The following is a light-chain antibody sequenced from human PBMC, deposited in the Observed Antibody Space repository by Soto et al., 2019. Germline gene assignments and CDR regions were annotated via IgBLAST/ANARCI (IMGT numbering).Light chain of an antibody. J-gene: IGLJ1*01. V-gene: IGLV2-14*01. Sequence: QSVLTQPASVSGSPGQSITISCTGTSSDVGGYNYVSWYQQHPGKAPKLMIYDVSNRPSGVPDRFSGSKSGNTASLTISGLQAEDEADYYCSSYTSSSTYVFGTGTKLTVL. CDR1: SSDVGGYNY. CDR3: SSYTSSSTYV. CDR2: DVS.